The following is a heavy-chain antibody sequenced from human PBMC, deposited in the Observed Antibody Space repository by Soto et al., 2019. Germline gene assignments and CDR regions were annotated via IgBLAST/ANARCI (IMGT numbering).Heavy chain of an antibody. J-gene: IGHJ6*02. CDR1: GFTFSGYA. CDR2: ISYDGSSE. CDR3: ARGGGGYYYYGMDV. V-gene: IGHV3-30-3*01. Sequence: QVQLVESGGGVVQPGRSLRLSCVASGFTFSGYAMHWVRQAPGKGLEWVTVISYDGSSEYYADSVKGRFTISRDSSKNKGYLQMNSLRAEDTAVYYCARGGGGYYYYGMDVWGQGTTVTVSS. D-gene: IGHD3-16*01.